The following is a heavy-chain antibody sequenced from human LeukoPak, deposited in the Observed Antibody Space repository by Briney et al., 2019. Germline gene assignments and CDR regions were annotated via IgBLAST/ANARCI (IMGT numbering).Heavy chain of an antibody. CDR1: GFTVSRNY. D-gene: IGHD5-12*01. V-gene: IGHV3-53*01. J-gene: IGHJ4*02. Sequence: GGSLRLSCAASGFTVSRNYMTWVRQAPGKGLEWVSFIYSGGSTFYADSVKGRFTISRDNSKNTLYLQMNSLRAEDTAVYYCARGGRRDGYNYADYWGQGTLVTVSS. CDR3: ARGGRRDGYNYADY. CDR2: IYSGGST.